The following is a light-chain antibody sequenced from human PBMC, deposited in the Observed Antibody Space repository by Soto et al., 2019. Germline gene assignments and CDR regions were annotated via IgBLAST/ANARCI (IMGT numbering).Light chain of an antibody. Sequence: DIQMTQSPSTLSGSVGDRVTITCLASQAISSWLAWYQQKPGKAPKLLIYKASTLQSGVPSRFSGSGSGTEFTLTISSLQPEDFGIYYCQQYNSYSEAFGQGTKVDIK. J-gene: IGKJ1*01. CDR3: QQYNSYSEA. CDR2: KAS. V-gene: IGKV1-5*03. CDR1: QAISSW.